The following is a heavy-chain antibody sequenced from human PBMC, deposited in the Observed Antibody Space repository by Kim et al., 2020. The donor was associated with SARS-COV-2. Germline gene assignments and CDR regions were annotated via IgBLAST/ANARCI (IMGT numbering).Heavy chain of an antibody. Sequence: ASVKVSCKASGFTFSNYDINWVRQATGQGLEWMGWMNPKSGDTRYAQKFQGRVSMTRDTSISTAYMELRSLTSDDTAVYFCARGLGDYSGDDFPSCSSWG. CDR1: GFTFSNYD. J-gene: IGHJ5*01. CDR2: MNPKSGDT. V-gene: IGHV1-8*01. CDR3: ARGLGDYSGDDFPSCSS. D-gene: IGHD5-12*01.